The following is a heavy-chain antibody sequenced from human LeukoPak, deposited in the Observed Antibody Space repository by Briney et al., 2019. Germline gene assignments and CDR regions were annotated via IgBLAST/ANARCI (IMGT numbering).Heavy chain of an antibody. J-gene: IGHJ6*04. Sequence: GGSLRLSCAASGFTFSSYEMNWVRQAPGKGLEWVSYISSSGSTIYYADSVKGRFTISRDNAKNSLYLQMNSLRAEDTAVYYCARDGMVTALVYYYYGMDVWGKGTTVTVSS. CDR3: ARDGMVTALVYYYYGMDV. D-gene: IGHD2-21*02. CDR1: GFTFSSYE. CDR2: ISSSGSTI. V-gene: IGHV3-48*03.